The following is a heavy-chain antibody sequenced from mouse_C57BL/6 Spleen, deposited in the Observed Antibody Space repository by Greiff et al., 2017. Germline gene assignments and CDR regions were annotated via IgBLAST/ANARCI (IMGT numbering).Heavy chain of an antibody. D-gene: IGHD1-1*01. CDR3: TPLPLVARGDFDY. V-gene: IGHV14-1*01. CDR1: GFNIKDYY. CDR2: IDPEDGDT. J-gene: IGHJ2*01. Sequence: EVQLQQSGAELVRPGASVKLSCTASGFNIKDYYMHWVKQRPEQGLGWIGRIDPEDGDTEYAPKFQGKATMTADTSSNTAYLQLSSLTSEDTAVYYCTPLPLVARGDFDYWGQGTTLTVSS.